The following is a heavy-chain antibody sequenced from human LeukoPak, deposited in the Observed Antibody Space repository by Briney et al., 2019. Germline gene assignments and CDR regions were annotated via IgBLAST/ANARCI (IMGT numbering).Heavy chain of an antibody. Sequence: SQTLSLTCTVSGGSISSGGYYWSWIRQPPGKGLEWIGYIYYSGSTNYNPSLKSRVTISVDTSKNQFSLKLSSVTAADTAVYYCARAGIVGAPGNWFDPWGQGTLVTVSS. CDR1: GGSISSGGYY. V-gene: IGHV4-61*08. CDR3: ARAGIVGAPGNWFDP. CDR2: IYYSGST. D-gene: IGHD1-26*01. J-gene: IGHJ5*02.